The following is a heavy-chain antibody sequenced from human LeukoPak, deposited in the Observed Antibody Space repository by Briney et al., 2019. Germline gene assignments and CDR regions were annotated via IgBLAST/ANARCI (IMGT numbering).Heavy chain of an antibody. D-gene: IGHD3-22*01. CDR1: GFSCSDHY. CDR2: IRNRAKSYTT. Sequence: GGSLRLSCAASGFSCSDHYMDWVRQAPGKGLEWVGRIRNRAKSYTTQYAPSVKDRFTISRDESRKSLYLQMNSLKTEDTAVYFCARVGDYYDSRGYSTDAFDIWGQGTMVTVSS. J-gene: IGHJ3*02. V-gene: IGHV3-72*01. CDR3: ARVGDYYDSRGYSTDAFDI.